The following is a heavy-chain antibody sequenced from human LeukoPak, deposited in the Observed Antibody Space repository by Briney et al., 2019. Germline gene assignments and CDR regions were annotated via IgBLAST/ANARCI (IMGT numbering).Heavy chain of an antibody. D-gene: IGHD6-19*01. CDR3: ARARRVAGVYFDY. CDR2: ISYDGSNK. Sequence: AGSLRLSCAASGFTFSSYAMHWVRQAPGKGLEWVAVISYDGSNKYYADSVKGRFTISRDNSKNTLYLQMNSLRAEDTAVYYCARARRVAGVYFDYWGQGTLVTVSS. V-gene: IGHV3-30-3*01. CDR1: GFTFSSYA. J-gene: IGHJ4*02.